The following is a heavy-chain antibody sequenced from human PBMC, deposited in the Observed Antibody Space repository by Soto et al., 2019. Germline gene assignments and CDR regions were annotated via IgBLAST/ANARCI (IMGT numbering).Heavy chain of an antibody. Sequence: PGGSLRLSCAASGFTFSSYWMSWVRQAPGKGLEWVANIKQDGSEKYYVDSVKGRFTISRDNAKNSLYLQMNSLRAEDTAVYYCARDNSKHDFWRPYYYYYYMDVWGKGTTVTVSS. D-gene: IGHD3-3*01. V-gene: IGHV3-7*01. CDR1: GFTFSSYW. CDR3: ARDNSKHDFWRPYYYYYYMDV. J-gene: IGHJ6*03. CDR2: IKQDGSEK.